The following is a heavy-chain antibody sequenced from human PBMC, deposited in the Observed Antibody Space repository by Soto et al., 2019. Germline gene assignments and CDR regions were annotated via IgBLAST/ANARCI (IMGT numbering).Heavy chain of an antibody. V-gene: IGHV3-30*18. Sequence: GGSLRLSCAASGFTFSSYCMHWVRQAPGKGLEWVAVISYDGSNKYYADSVKGRFTISRDNSKNTLYLQMNSLRAEDTAVYYCAKDFYDSSGPADYWGQGTLVTVSS. J-gene: IGHJ4*02. CDR3: AKDFYDSSGPADY. D-gene: IGHD3-22*01. CDR1: GFTFSSYC. CDR2: ISYDGSNK.